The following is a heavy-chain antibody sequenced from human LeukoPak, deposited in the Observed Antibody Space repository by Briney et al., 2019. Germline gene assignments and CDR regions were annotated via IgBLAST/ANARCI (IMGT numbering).Heavy chain of an antibody. CDR2: IHASGST. J-gene: IGHJ6*02. V-gene: IGHV4-4*07. D-gene: IGHD6-13*01. CDR1: GGSISNY. Sequence: SETLSLTCTVSGGSISNYWSWIRQPAGKGLEWIGRIHASGSTDYNPSLKSRVTVSVDTSKKHLSLRLSSVTAADTAVYYCAREDELAPVGNGSYYFAMDVWGQGTTVTVSS. CDR3: AREDELAPVGNGSYYFAMDV.